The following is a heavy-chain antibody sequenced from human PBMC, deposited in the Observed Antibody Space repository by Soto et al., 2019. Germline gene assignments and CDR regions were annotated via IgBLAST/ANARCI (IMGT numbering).Heavy chain of an antibody. CDR2: IKSKTDGGTT. D-gene: IGHD3-3*01. J-gene: IGHJ6*03. Sequence: GGSLRLSCAASGFTFSNAWMSWVRQAPGKGLEWVGRIKSKTDGGTTDYAAPVKGRFTISRDDSKNTLYLQINSLKTEDTAVYYCTTLRPLRFLEWFRPRDNYYYMDVWGKGTTVTVSS. CDR1: GFTFSNAW. V-gene: IGHV3-15*01. CDR3: TTLRPLRFLEWFRPRDNYYYMDV.